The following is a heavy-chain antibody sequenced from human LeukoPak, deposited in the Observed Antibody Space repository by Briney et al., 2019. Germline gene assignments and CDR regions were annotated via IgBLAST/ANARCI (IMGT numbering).Heavy chain of an antibody. J-gene: IGHJ4*02. CDR1: GYTFTSYY. Sequence: ASVKVSCKASGYTFTSYYMHWVRQAPGQGLEWMGIINPSGGSTSYAQKFQGRVTMTRDTSTSTVYMELISLRSEDTAVYYCAKQGIAAPALDYWGQGTLVTVSS. V-gene: IGHV1-46*01. CDR3: AKQGIAAPALDY. CDR2: INPSGGST. D-gene: IGHD6-13*01.